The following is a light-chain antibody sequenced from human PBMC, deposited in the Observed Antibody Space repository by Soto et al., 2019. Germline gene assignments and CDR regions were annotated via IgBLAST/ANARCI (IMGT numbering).Light chain of an antibody. CDR1: QSVSSSY. Sequence: EIVLTQSPGTLSLSPGERATLSCRASQSVSSSYLAWYQQKPGQAPRLLIYGASSRAAGIPARFSGSGSATDLTRTISSLEPEDLAVYYGQQYGTSPSWTFGQGTKVEIK. J-gene: IGKJ1*01. CDR3: QQYGTSPSWT. V-gene: IGKV3-20*01. CDR2: GAS.